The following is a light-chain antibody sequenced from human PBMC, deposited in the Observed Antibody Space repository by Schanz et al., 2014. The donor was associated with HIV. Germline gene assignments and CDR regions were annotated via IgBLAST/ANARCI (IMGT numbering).Light chain of an antibody. Sequence: QPVLTQPPSASGTPGQRVTISCSGSTSSIKTNTVNWFQQLPGTAPKLLIYNTYHRPSGVPDRFSGSESGTSASLAISGLQSEDEADYYCAVWDDSLNGVVFGGGTKLTVL. CDR2: NTY. J-gene: IGLJ2*01. CDR3: AVWDDSLNGVV. V-gene: IGLV1-44*01. CDR1: TSSIKTNT.